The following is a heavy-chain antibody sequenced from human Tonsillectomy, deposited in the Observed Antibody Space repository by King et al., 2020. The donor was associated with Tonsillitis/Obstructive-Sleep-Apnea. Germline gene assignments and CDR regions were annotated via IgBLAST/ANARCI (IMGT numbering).Heavy chain of an antibody. J-gene: IGHJ4*02. Sequence: VQLVESGAEVKKPGESLKISCKGSGYRFNSYWIGWVRQMPGKGLEWXGXXYPGDSXTXXSPSFXGQVTISADXXISTAYLQWSSLKASDTAMYYCANHYYDSRGYYSPPVYWGQGTLVTVSS. CDR3: ANHYYDSRGYYSPPVY. CDR1: GYRFNSYW. D-gene: IGHD3-22*01. V-gene: IGHV5-51*03. CDR2: XYPGDSXT.